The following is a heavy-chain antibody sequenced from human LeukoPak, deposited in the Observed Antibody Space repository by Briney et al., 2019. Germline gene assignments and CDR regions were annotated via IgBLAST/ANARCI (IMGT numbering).Heavy chain of an antibody. Sequence: PGGSLRLSCAASGFSFSTSSMSWVRQAPGKGLEWVSIIYSGGDTFYVDSVKGRFTISRDKSKNTVYLQMNSLRAEDTAVYYCATRDRNNGVDYWGQGTQVTVSS. J-gene: IGHJ4*02. D-gene: IGHD2-8*01. CDR3: ATRDRNNGVDY. CDR2: IYSGGDT. V-gene: IGHV3-53*01. CDR1: GFSFSTSS.